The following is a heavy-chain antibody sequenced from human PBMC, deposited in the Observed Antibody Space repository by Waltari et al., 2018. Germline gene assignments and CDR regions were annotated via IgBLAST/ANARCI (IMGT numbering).Heavy chain of an antibody. D-gene: IGHD1-26*01. J-gene: IGHJ3*02. V-gene: IGHV3-30*18. Sequence: QVQLVESGGGVVQPGKSLRLSCVASGFNFSDNGMHWVRQAPGKVLGWVGGISYDGSNKYYPDAVKGRFTISRDNSKNTLYLQVNSLRAEDTAVYYCAKDRGGSSSYDTFDMWGQGTMVTVSS. CDR2: ISYDGSNK. CDR1: GFNFSDNG. CDR3: AKDRGGSSSYDTFDM.